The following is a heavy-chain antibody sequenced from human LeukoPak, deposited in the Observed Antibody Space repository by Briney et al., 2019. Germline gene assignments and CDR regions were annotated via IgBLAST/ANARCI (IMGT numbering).Heavy chain of an antibody. CDR3: AKDLDILTGYGDY. Sequence: GGSLRLSCAASGFTFSNYAMSWVRQAPGKGLEWVSAISGSGGSTYYADSVKGRFTISRDNSKNTLYLQMNSLRAEDTAVYYCAKDLDILTGYGDYWGQGTLVTVSS. CDR2: ISGSGGST. V-gene: IGHV3-23*01. D-gene: IGHD3-9*01. J-gene: IGHJ4*02. CDR1: GFTFSNYA.